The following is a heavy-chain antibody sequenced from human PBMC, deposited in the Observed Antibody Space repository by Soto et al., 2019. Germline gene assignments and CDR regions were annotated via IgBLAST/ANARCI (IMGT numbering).Heavy chain of an antibody. Sequence: ASVKVSCKASGYTFTSYGISWVRQAPGQGLEWMGWISAYNGNTNYAQKLQGRVTMNTDKSTSTAYMALRSVRYDDTAVYYCERALGSRPVAGTGWGQGTLVTVSS. V-gene: IGHV1-18*01. J-gene: IGHJ4*02. CDR2: ISAYNGNT. D-gene: IGHD6-19*01. CDR1: GYTFTSYG. CDR3: ERALGSRPVAGTG.